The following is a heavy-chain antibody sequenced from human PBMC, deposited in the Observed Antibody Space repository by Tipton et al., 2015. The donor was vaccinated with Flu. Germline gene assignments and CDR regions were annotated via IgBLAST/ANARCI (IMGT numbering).Heavy chain of an antibody. J-gene: IGHJ4*02. V-gene: IGHV4-39*01. CDR1: GDSMRSTNYF. CDR2: IFPSGTT. D-gene: IGHD3-10*02. Sequence: TLSLTCTVSGDSMRSTNYFCAWIRQPPGKRLELIGSIFPSGTTYYNPSLKSRVTISVDTSKGQFSLMLRSVTAADTAVYYCARLSYYDVDLKNFYFDHWGQGALVTVSS. CDR3: ARLSYYDVDLKNFYFDH.